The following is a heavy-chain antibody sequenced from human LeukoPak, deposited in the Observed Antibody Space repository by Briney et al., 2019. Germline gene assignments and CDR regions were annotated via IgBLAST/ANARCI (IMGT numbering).Heavy chain of an antibody. J-gene: IGHJ4*02. V-gene: IGHV4-39*02. CDR1: VGSTSSNSYY. D-gene: IGHD5-24*01. Sequence: PSETLSLTCTVSVGSTSSNSYYWGWIRQPPGKGLEWIGSAYYTVSNYYNPSVQSRVTIYIDTSRVQLSLDLRSVTAADTALYYCARDVSTNSGYFDYCGQGTLVTVSS. CDR3: ARDVSTNSGYFDY. CDR2: AYYTVSN.